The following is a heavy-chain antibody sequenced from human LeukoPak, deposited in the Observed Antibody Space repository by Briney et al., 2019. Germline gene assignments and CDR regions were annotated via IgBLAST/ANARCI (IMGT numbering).Heavy chain of an antibody. Sequence: GGSLRLSCAASGFTVSNYNMNWVRRAPGKGLEWVSSIGSNSTYMYYADSVKGRFTIARHNAKNSLYLQMNSLRAEDTAMYYCARQIDIDGYNYESRLGGFDIWGQGTMVTVS. CDR2: IGSNSTYM. J-gene: IGHJ3*02. D-gene: IGHD5-24*01. CDR3: ARQIDIDGYNYESRLGGFDI. V-gene: IGHV3-21*01. CDR1: GFTVSNYN.